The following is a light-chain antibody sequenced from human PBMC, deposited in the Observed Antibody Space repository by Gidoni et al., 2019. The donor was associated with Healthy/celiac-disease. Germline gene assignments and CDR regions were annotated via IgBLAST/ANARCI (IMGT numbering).Light chain of an antibody. CDR2: LGS. V-gene: IGKV2-28*01. CDR1: QSLLHRNGYNY. J-gene: IGKJ4*01. Sequence: DIVMTQSPLSLPVTPGEPVSISCRSSQSLLHRNGYNYLDWYLQKPGQSPQLLIYLGSNRASGVPDRFSGSGSGTDFTLKISRVEAEDVGVYYCMQALQTPLTFXGXTKVEIK. CDR3: MQALQTPLT.